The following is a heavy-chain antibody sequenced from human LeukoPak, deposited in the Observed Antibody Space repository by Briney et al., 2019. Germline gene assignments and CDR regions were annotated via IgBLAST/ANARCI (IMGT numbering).Heavy chain of an antibody. J-gene: IGHJ6*03. CDR3: ATATRVSGPPYYMDV. V-gene: IGHV1-69*06. Sequence: SVKVSCTASGGTFNSYAISWVRQAPGQGLEWMGGIIPIFGTTNYARKFRGRVTLTADKSTRTAYMELSSLRSEDTAVYYCATATRVSGPPYYMDVWGKGTTVTISS. CDR2: IIPIFGTT. CDR1: GGTFNSYA.